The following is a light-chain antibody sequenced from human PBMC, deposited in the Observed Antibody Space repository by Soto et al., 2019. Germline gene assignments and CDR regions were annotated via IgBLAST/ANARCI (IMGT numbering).Light chain of an antibody. V-gene: IGKV3-15*01. Sequence: EILMTQSPATLSVSPGERATLSCRVSQSVSSDLAWYQQIPGQAPRLLIHGASTRATGIPDRFSGSGSGTEFTLTISILQSEDFAVYYCQQYNSWPPYTFGQGTKLEIK. J-gene: IGKJ2*01. CDR2: GAS. CDR1: QSVSSD. CDR3: QQYNSWPPYT.